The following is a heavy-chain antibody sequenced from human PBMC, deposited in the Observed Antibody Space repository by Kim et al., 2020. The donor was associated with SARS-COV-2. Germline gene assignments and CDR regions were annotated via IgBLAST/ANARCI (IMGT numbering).Heavy chain of an antibody. CDR1: GVSIGNGGYY. CDR3: ARTTMMVLKGNYYFDY. V-gene: IGHV4-31*03. Sequence: SETLSLTCTVSGVSIGNGGYYWSWVRQDPGKGPEWIGCTYDSGGRYYNPSLKSRVSISVDTSKNQFSLRLNSVTAADTAIYYCARTTMMVLKGNYYFDYWGRGTRVTVSS. CDR2: TYDSGGR. J-gene: IGHJ4*02. D-gene: IGHD3-22*01.